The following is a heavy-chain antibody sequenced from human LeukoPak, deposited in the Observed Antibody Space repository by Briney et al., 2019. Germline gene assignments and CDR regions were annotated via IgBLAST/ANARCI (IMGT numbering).Heavy chain of an antibody. CDR1: GYSFTSYW. Sequence: GESLKISCKGSGYSFTSYWIGWVRQMPGKGLEWMGIIYPGDSDTRYNPSFQGQVTISAEKSISTAYLQWSSLKASDTALYYCASRRKWMSKAGFDFWGQGTLVTVSS. CDR2: IYPGDSDT. D-gene: IGHD5/OR15-5a*01. J-gene: IGHJ4*02. V-gene: IGHV5-51*01. CDR3: ASRRKWMSKAGFDF.